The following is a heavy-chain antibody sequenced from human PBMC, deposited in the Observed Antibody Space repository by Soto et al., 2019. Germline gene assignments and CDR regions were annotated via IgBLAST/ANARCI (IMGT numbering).Heavy chain of an antibody. Sequence: GGSLLLSCGASGFTFSTVSMTCGRQSPGKGLDWVSSISDNGGNTDYAYSVRGRVTLSIGNSKHTLYLQMNHLTAEDTPVYYCAQLYWKPRYFDYWGQGARVTVSS. CDR1: GFTFSTVS. J-gene: IGHJ4*02. CDR3: AQLYWKPRYFDY. V-gene: IGHV3-23*01. D-gene: IGHD1-1*01. CDR2: ISDNGGNT.